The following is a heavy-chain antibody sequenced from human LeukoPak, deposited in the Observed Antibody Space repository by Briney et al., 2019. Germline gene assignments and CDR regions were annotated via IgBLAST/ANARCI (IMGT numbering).Heavy chain of an antibody. CDR3: ARDNGGMY. V-gene: IGHV4-59*01. J-gene: IGHJ4*02. D-gene: IGHD3-16*01. CDR2: IYYSGSS. CDR1: GGSISSYY. Sequence: SETLSLTCTVSGGSISSYYWSWIRQPPGKGLEWIGYIYYSGSSNYNPSLKSRVTISVDTSKNQFSLKLSSVTAADTAVYYCARDNGGMYWGQGTLVTVSS.